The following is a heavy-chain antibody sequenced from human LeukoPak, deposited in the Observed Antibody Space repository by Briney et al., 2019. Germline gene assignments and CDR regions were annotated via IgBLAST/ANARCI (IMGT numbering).Heavy chain of an antibody. J-gene: IGHJ4*02. CDR3: ARDRSRYSYGYGFDY. CDR1: GGSISSYY. Sequence: SETLSLTCTVSGGSISSYYWSWIRQPPGKGLEWIGYIYYSGSTYYNPSLKSRVTISVDTSKNQFSLKLSSVTAADTAVYYCARDRSRYSYGYGFDYWGQGTLVTVSS. CDR2: IYYSGST. V-gene: IGHV4-59*12. D-gene: IGHD5-18*01.